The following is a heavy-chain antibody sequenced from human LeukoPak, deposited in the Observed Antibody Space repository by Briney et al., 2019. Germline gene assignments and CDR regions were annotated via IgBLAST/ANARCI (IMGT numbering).Heavy chain of an antibody. D-gene: IGHD6-13*01. CDR3: ARLHLIGSSWPSFDY. Sequence: SETLSLTCAVYGGSFSGYYWSWIRQPPGKGLEWIGEINHSGSTNYNPSLKSRVTISVHTSKNQFSLKLSSVTAADTAVYYCARLHLIGSSWPSFDYWGQGTLVTVSS. CDR2: INHSGST. J-gene: IGHJ4*02. V-gene: IGHV4-34*01. CDR1: GGSFSGYY.